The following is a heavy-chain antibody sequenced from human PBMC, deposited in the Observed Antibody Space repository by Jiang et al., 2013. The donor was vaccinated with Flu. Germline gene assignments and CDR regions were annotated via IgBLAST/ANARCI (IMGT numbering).Heavy chain of an antibody. J-gene: IGHJ6*01. D-gene: IGHD3-22*01. CDR2: ISWNSGSI. Sequence: VQLVESGGGLVQPGRSLRLSCAASGFTFDDYAMHWVRQAPGKGLEWVSGISWNSGSIGYADSVKGRFTISRDNAKNSLYLQMNSLRAEDTALYYCAKANTPYYYDSSGYAGLMDVWGPRDHGHRLL. CDR1: GFTFDDYA. CDR3: AKANTPYYYDSSGYAGLMDV. V-gene: IGHV3-9*01.